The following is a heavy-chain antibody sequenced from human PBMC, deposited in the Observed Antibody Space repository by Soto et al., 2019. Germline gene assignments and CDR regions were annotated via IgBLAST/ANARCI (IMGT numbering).Heavy chain of an antibody. CDR3: AKVDDTLVPGRHSA. J-gene: IGHJ4*03. D-gene: IGHD2-8*02. Sequence: PGGSLRPSCAASGFTFSSYSVSWVRQAPGEGLEWVSAISGSGGSTYYADSVKGRFTISRDTSKNTLYLQMNSLRAEDTAVYYCAKVDDTLVPGRHSAWGQGTMVTVYS. V-gene: IGHV3-23*01. CDR1: GFTFSSYS. CDR2: ISGSGGST.